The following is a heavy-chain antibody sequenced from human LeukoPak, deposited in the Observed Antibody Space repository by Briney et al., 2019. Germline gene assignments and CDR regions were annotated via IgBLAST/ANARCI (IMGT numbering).Heavy chain of an antibody. CDR3: ARDAYYTVYDSSGSDAFDI. CDR1: GGSNY. Sequence: PLETLSLTCTVSGGSNYWSWIRQPPGKGLEWIGYIHYSGSTNYNPSLKSRVTISVDTSKNQFSLKLSSVTAADTAVYYCARDAYYTVYDSSGSDAFDIWGQGTMVTVSS. D-gene: IGHD3-22*01. V-gene: IGHV4-59*12. CDR2: IHYSGST. J-gene: IGHJ3*02.